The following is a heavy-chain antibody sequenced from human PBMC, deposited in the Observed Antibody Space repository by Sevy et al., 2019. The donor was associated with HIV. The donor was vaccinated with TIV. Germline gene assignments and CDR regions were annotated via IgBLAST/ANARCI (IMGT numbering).Heavy chain of an antibody. CDR2: IGSSSSYI. Sequence: GGSLRLSCAASGFTFSSYNMNWVRQAPGKGLEWVSSIGSSSSYIYYTDSVKGRFTVSRDNAKNSLYLQMNSLRAEDTAVYYGARVVAYCTGGSCFPGYYYGMDVWGQGTTVTVSS. J-gene: IGHJ6*02. V-gene: IGHV3-21*01. CDR1: GFTFSSYN. CDR3: ARVVAYCTGGSCFPGYYYGMDV. D-gene: IGHD2-15*01.